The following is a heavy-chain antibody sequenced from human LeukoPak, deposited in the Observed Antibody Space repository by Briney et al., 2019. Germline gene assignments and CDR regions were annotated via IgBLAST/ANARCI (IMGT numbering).Heavy chain of an antibody. CDR1: GGSITTGSHY. J-gene: IGHJ5*02. CDR2: IYHSGTT. CDR3: ARAGYSSSWYRFNWFDP. V-gene: IGHV4-39*01. Sequence: SETLSLTCTVSGGSITTGSHYWGWVRQPPGKGLEWIGSIYHSGTTYYKSSLKSRVTISIDTSRTQFSLTLSSVTAADTAVYYCARAGYSSSWYRFNWFDPWGQGTLVTVSS. D-gene: IGHD6-13*01.